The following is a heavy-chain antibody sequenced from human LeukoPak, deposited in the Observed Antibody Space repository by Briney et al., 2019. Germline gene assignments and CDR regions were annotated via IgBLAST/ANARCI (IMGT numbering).Heavy chain of an antibody. Sequence: GESLKISCKGSGYSINNYWIGWVRQMPGKGLEWMGIIYPADSDIRYSPSFQGQVTISADKSISTAYLQWSSLKASDTTMYYCARQEYCSGGSCYTWFDPWGQGTLVTVSS. CDR2: IYPADSDI. D-gene: IGHD2-15*01. CDR1: GYSINNYW. V-gene: IGHV5-51*01. CDR3: ARQEYCSGGSCYTWFDP. J-gene: IGHJ5*02.